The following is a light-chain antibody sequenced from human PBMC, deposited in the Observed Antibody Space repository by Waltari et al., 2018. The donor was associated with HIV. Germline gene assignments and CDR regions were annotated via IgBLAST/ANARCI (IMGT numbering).Light chain of an antibody. V-gene: IGLV3-1*01. CDR1: DLWYQE. CDR3: QAWDRNTVV. CDR2: EDN. J-gene: IGLJ3*02. Sequence: SYDLTQSPSVSVSPGQTARLTCPGDDLWYQEVCWYHQKSGQSPVLVMYEDNKRPSGIPERFSGSKSGNTATLTISGTQAMDEADYYCQAWDRNTVVFGGGTKLTVL.